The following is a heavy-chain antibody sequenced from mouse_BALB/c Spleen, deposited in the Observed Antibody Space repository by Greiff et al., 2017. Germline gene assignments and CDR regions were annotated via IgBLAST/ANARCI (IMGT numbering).Heavy chain of an antibody. CDR1: GYTFTSYW. CDR3: TRKGTLYAMDY. J-gene: IGHJ4*01. V-gene: IGHV1S127*01. Sequence: QVHVKQPGAELVKPGASVKMSCKASGYTFTSYWMHWVKQRPGQGLEWIGVIDPSDSYTSYNQKFKGKATLTVDTSSSTAYMQLSSLTSEDSAVYYCTRKGTLYAMDYWGQGTSVTVSS. CDR2: IDPSDSYT.